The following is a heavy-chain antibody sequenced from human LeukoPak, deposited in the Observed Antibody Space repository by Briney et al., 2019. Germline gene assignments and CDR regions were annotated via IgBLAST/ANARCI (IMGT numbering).Heavy chain of an antibody. CDR1: GYTFTGYY. J-gene: IGHJ4*02. CDR3: ARGGDCSSTSCSLDY. D-gene: IGHD2-2*01. Sequence: ASVKVSCKASGYTFTGYYMHWVRQAPGQGLEWMGWINPNSGGTNYAQKFQGRVTMTRDTSISTAYMELSRLRSDDTAVYYCARGGDCSSTSCSLDYWGQGTLVTVSS. CDR2: INPNSGGT. V-gene: IGHV1-2*02.